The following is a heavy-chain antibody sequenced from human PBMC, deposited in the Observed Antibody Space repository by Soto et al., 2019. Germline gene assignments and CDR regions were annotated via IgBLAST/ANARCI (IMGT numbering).Heavy chain of an antibody. CDR3: ARWDCGGDCYGDAFDI. CDR2: IYHSGST. D-gene: IGHD2-21*02. CDR1: GGSISSSNW. J-gene: IGHJ3*02. V-gene: IGHV4-4*02. Sequence: SETLSLTCAVSGGSISSSNWWSRVRQPPGKGLEWIGEIYHSGSTNYNPSLKSRVTISVDKSKNQFSLKLSSVTAADTAVYYCARWDCGGDCYGDAFDIWGRGTMVTVSS.